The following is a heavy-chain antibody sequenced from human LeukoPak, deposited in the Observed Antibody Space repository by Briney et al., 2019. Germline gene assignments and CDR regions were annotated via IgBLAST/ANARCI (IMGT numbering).Heavy chain of an antibody. J-gene: IGHJ3*02. Sequence: SETLSLTCAVYGGSFSGYYWSWIRQPPGKGLEWIGEINHSGSTNYNPSLKSRVTISVDTSKNQFSLKLSSVTAADTAVYYCAREAVYYDYVWGSYRYKTGAFDIWGQGTMVTVS. CDR1: GGSFSGYY. CDR2: INHSGST. V-gene: IGHV4-34*01. D-gene: IGHD3-16*02. CDR3: AREAVYYDYVWGSYRYKTGAFDI.